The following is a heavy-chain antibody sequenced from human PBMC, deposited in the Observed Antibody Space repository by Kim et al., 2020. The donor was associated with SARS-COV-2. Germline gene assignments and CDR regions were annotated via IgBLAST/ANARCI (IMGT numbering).Heavy chain of an antibody. J-gene: IGHJ4*02. CDR1: GGSISSYY. V-gene: IGHV4-59*01. CDR3: ARWTYYFDY. Sequence: SETLSRTCTVSGGSISSYYWSWIRQPPGKGLEWIGYIYYSGSTNYNPSLKSRVTISVDTSKNQFSLKLSSVTAADTAVYYCARWTYYFDYWGQGTLVTVS. CDR2: IYYSGST.